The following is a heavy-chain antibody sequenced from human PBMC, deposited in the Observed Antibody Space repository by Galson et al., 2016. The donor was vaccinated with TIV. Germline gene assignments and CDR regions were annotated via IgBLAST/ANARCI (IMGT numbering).Heavy chain of an antibody. V-gene: IGHV1-69*13. D-gene: IGHD2-8*02. Sequence: SVKVSCKASGGTFISYAITWVRQAPGQGLEWMGQIIPVFPTPNYAQKFQGRVTISADVSTSTTYMELTSLRSEDTAIYCCASRYTTGSYYFDYWGQGTLVTVSS. CDR2: IIPVFPTP. CDR1: GGTFISYA. J-gene: IGHJ4*02. CDR3: ASRYTTGSYYFDY.